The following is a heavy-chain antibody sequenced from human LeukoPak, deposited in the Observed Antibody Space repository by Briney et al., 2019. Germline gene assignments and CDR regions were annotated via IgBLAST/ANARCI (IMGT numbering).Heavy chain of an antibody. V-gene: IGHV4-59*06. D-gene: IGHD6-19*01. CDR1: GGSISSYY. Sequence: PSETLSLTCTVSGGSISSYYWSWIRQPPGKGLEWIGYIYYSGSTYYNPSLKSRVTISVDTSKNQFSLKLSSVTAADTAVYYCARDVAVAGTAYFDYWGQGTLVTVSS. CDR3: ARDVAVAGTAYFDY. CDR2: IYYSGST. J-gene: IGHJ4*02.